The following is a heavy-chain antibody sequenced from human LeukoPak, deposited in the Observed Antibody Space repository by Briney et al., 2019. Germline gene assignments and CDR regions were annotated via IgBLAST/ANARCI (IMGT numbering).Heavy chain of an antibody. CDR1: GYSISSGYY. Sequence: SETLSLTCGVSGYSISSGYYWGWIRQPPGKGLEWIGSVYHSGSTYYNPSLKSRVTMSVDTSKNQLSLKLSSVTAADTAVYYCARDRQELFDYWGQGTLVTVSS. CDR3: ARDRQELFDY. CDR2: VYHSGST. D-gene: IGHD1-26*01. V-gene: IGHV4-38-2*02. J-gene: IGHJ4*02.